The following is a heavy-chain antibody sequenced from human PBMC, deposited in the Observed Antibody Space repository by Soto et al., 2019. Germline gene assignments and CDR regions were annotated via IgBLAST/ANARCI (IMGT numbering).Heavy chain of an antibody. CDR1: GFTFSSYS. CDR2: FRTSGDGGTT. V-gene: IGHV3-23*01. CDR3: AKDWEFGWLSDYFDY. Sequence: GGSLRLSCSASGFTFSSYSMSWARQAPGKGLEWVSGFRTSGDGGTTYYADSVKGRFTISRDNSKNTLSLQMNSLRAEDTAVYYCAKDWEFGWLSDYFDYWGQGTLVTVSS. D-gene: IGHD6-19*01. J-gene: IGHJ4*02.